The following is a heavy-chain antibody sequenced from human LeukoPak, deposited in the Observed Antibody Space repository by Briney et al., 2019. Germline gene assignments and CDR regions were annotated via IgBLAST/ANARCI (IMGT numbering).Heavy chain of an antibody. CDR2: IYYSGST. D-gene: IGHD3-3*01. J-gene: IGHJ4*02. V-gene: IGHV4-59*01. Sequence: SETLSLTCTVSGGSISSYYWSWIRQPPGKGLEGIGYIYYSGSTNYNPSLKSRVTISVDTSKNQFSLKLSPVTAADTAVYYCARTTYYDFWSGYFFDYWGQGTLVTVSS. CDR1: GGSISSYY. CDR3: ARTTYYDFWSGYFFDY.